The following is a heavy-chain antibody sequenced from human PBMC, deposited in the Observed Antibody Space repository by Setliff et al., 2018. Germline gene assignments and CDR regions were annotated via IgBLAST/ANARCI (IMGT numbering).Heavy chain of an antibody. V-gene: IGHV2-5*02. J-gene: IGHJ3*02. D-gene: IGHD2-15*01. CDR1: GFSLTTTGVA. CDR3: AHRPKMGSDGFYSAFDM. CDR2: IYWDDDK. Sequence: SCPTLVNPTQTLTLTCTFSGFSLTTTGVAVGWIRQPPGKALEWLALIYWDDDKRYSPSLKSRLTIVKDTSKNQVVLTMTNMDPVDTATYYCAHRPKMGSDGFYSAFDMWGQGTMVTVSS.